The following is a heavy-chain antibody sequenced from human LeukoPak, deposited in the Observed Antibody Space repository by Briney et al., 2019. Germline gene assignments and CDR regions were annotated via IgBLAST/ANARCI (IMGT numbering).Heavy chain of an antibody. J-gene: IGHJ4*02. V-gene: IGHV1-69*05. CDR2: IIPIFGTA. D-gene: IGHD2-2*03. CDR3: ARGGYCSSTSCSRFDY. Sequence: GSSVKVSCKASGGTFSSYAISWVRQAPGQGLEWMGGIIPIFGTANYAQKFQGRVTITTDESTSTAYMELSSLRSEDTAVYYCARGGYCSSTSCSRFDYWGQGTLVTVSS. CDR1: GGTFSSYA.